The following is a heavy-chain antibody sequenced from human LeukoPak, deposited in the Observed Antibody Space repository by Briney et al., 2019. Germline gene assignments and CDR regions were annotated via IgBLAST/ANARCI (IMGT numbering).Heavy chain of an antibody. CDR2: IRYDGSNK. J-gene: IGHJ4*02. CDR1: GFTFSSYG. CDR3: AKDWLRFFEWLLLGPYFDY. D-gene: IGHD3-3*01. Sequence: GGSLRLSCAASGFTFSSYGMHWVRQAPGKGLEWVAFIRYDGSNKYYADSVKGRFTISRDNSKNTLYLQMNSLRAEDTAVYYCAKDWLRFFEWLLLGPYFDYWGQGTLVTVSS. V-gene: IGHV3-30*02.